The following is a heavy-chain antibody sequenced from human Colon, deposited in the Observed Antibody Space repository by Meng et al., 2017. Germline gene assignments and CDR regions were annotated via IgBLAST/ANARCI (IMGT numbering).Heavy chain of an antibody. Sequence: QVQVVQTGAEVKEPGASVKVSCKPSGSPFSHYALHWVRQAPGQRLEWMGWINPGNGDTKSSHKLQGRLTITRDTSASTAYMELSSLRSEDTAVYYCAKDQDFGGTPDSWGQGTLVTVSS. CDR1: GSPFSHYA. V-gene: IGHV1-3*01. D-gene: IGHD4-23*01. CDR2: INPGNGDT. CDR3: AKDQDFGGTPDS. J-gene: IGHJ4*02.